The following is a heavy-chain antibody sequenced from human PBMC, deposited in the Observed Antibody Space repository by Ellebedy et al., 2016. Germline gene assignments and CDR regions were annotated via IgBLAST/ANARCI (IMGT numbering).Heavy chain of an antibody. Sequence: GESLKISCAASGFTFSSYSMNWVRQAPGKGLEWVSYISSSSSTIYYADSVKGRFTISRDNAKNSLYLQMNSLRAEDTAVYYCARDRSAATAYYFDYWGQGTLVTVSS. D-gene: IGHD2-15*01. V-gene: IGHV3-48*01. J-gene: IGHJ4*02. CDR1: GFTFSSYS. CDR3: ARDRSAATAYYFDY. CDR2: ISSSSSTI.